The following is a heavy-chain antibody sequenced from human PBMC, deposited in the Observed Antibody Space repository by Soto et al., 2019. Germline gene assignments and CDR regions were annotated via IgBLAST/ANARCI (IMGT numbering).Heavy chain of an antibody. V-gene: IGHV4-31*03. CDR2: IYYSGST. CDR3: ARDRDGSESFEFDY. J-gene: IGHJ4*02. Sequence: QVQLQESGPGLVKPSQTLSLTCTVSGGSISSGGYYWSWIRQHPGKGLEWIGYIYYSGSTYYNPSLKSRVTISVDSSKNQFSLKLSSVTAADMAVYYCARDRDGSESFEFDYWGQGTLVTVSS. CDR1: GGSISSGGYY.